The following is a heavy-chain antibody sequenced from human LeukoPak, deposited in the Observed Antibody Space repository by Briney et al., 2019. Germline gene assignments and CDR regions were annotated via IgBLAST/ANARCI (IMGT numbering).Heavy chain of an antibody. J-gene: IGHJ4*02. V-gene: IGHV4-30-4*01. Sequence: PSETLSLTCTVSGGSISSGDYYWGWIRQPPGKGLEWIGYIYYSGSTYYNPSLKSRVNISVDTSKNQFSLKLTSVTAADTAVYYCARVPLYYYGSYRFDYWGQGTLVTVSS. CDR1: GGSISSGDYY. CDR2: IYYSGST. CDR3: ARVPLYYYGSYRFDY. D-gene: IGHD3-10*01.